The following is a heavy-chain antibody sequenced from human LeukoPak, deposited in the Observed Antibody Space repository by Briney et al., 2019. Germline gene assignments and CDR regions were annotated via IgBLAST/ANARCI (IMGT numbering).Heavy chain of an antibody. D-gene: IGHD1-26*01. J-gene: IGHJ4*02. Sequence: GGSLRLSCAASGFIVSANYMSWVRQAPGKGLEWVSVIYSGGSTYYADSVKGRFTISRDNAKNSLYLQMNSLRAEDTAVYYCARAREGATDWGQGTLVTVSS. CDR2: IYSGGST. CDR1: GFIVSANY. CDR3: ARAREGATD. V-gene: IGHV3-53*01.